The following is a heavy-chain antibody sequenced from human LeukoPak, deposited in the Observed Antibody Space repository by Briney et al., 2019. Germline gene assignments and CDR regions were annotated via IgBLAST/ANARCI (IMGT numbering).Heavy chain of an antibody. Sequence: ASVKVSCKASGYTFTSYAMNWVRQAPGQGLEWMGWINTNTGNPMYAQGFTGRFVFSLDTSVSTAYLQISSLKAEDTAVYYCARGGTMLEAGRDLDYWGQGTLVTVSS. V-gene: IGHV7-4-1*02. J-gene: IGHJ4*02. CDR1: GYTFTSYA. CDR2: INTNTGNP. CDR3: ARGGTMLEAGRDLDY. D-gene: IGHD3-22*01.